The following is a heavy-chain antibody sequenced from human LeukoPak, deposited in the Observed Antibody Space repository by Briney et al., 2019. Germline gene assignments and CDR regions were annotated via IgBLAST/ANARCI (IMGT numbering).Heavy chain of an antibody. CDR2: ISSSSSTI. D-gene: IGHD6-13*01. Sequence: GGSLRLSCAASGFTFSSYSMNWVRQAPGKGLEWVSYISSSSSTIYYADSVKGRFTIPRDNAKNSLYLQMNSLRAEDTAVYYCARGYSSSWSGMDVWGQGTTVTVSS. CDR3: ARGYSSSWSGMDV. CDR1: GFTFSSYS. J-gene: IGHJ6*02. V-gene: IGHV3-48*04.